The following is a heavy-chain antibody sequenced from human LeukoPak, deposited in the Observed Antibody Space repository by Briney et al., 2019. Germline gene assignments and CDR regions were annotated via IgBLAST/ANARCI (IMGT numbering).Heavy chain of an antibody. D-gene: IGHD2-2*01. CDR2: ISTNNGNT. CDR1: GYTFSSYS. J-gene: IGHJ6*03. V-gene: IGHV1-18*01. Sequence: ASVKVSCKASGYTFSSYSITWVRQAPGQGLECMGWISTNNGNTEYAQKFQGRVTITADESTSTAYMELSSLRSEDTAVYYCARVGVVVPAAMGDYYMDVWGKGTTVTVSS. CDR3: ARVGVVVPAAMGDYYMDV.